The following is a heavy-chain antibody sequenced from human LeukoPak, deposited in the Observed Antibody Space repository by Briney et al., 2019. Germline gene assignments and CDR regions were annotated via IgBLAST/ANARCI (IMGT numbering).Heavy chain of an antibody. CDR1: GYTFTGYY. Sequence: GASVKVSCKASGYTFTGYYMHWVRQAPGQGLEWMGWINPNSGGTNYAQKFQGRVTMTRGTSISTAYMELSRLRSDDTAVHYCARAVAVTMVQGVKYWGQGTLVTVSS. D-gene: IGHD3-10*01. J-gene: IGHJ4*02. CDR2: INPNSGGT. CDR3: ARAVAVTMVQGVKY. V-gene: IGHV1-2*02.